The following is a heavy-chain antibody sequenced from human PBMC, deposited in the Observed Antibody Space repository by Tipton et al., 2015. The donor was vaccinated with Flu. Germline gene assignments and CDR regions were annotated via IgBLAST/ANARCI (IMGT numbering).Heavy chain of an antibody. CDR2: INHSGST. CDR3: ASKVANWGVWEPLDY. V-gene: IGHV4-34*01. D-gene: IGHD7-27*01. J-gene: IGHJ4*01. CDR1: GGSFSGYY. Sequence: TLSLTCAVYGGSFSGYYWSWIRQPPGKGLEWIGEINHSGSTNYNPSLTSRVTVSADTSKKQFSLKLTSVTAADTAVYYCASKVANWGVWEPLDYWGHGTLVTVSS.